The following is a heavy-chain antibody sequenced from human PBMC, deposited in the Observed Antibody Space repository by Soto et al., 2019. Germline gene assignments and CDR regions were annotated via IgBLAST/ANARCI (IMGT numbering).Heavy chain of an antibody. Sequence: GGSMRLSCAASGFTFSSYGMHWVCQAPGKGLEWVAVISYDGSNKYYADSVKGRFTISRDNSKNTLYLQMNSLRAEDTAVYYCANTTGSTMSWFDPWGQGTLVTVSS. V-gene: IGHV3-30*18. J-gene: IGHJ5*02. CDR3: ANTTGSTMSWFDP. CDR1: GFTFSSYG. CDR2: ISYDGSNK. D-gene: IGHD3-22*01.